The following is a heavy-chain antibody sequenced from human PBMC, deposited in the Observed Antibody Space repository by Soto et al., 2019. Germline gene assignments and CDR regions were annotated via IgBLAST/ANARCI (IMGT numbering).Heavy chain of an antibody. CDR1: GFTFSSYA. V-gene: IGHV3-48*01. J-gene: IGHJ5*02. CDR2: ISSGSGTI. Sequence: GGSLRLSCAASGFTFSSYAMKWVRQAPGKGLEWVSYISSGSGTIYYADSVKGRFTISRDNAQNSLYLQMNSLRAEDTAVYYCARGEQWLVPDLSGQGTLVTVSS. D-gene: IGHD6-19*01. CDR3: ARGEQWLVPDL.